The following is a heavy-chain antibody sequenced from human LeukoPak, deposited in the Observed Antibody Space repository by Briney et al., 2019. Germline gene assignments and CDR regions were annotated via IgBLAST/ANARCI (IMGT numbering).Heavy chain of an antibody. CDR2: INPSGGST. CDR3: ARDGGLDY. V-gene: IGHV1-46*01. D-gene: IGHD3-10*01. Sequence: ASVKVSCKASGYTFTSYYMHWVRQAPGQGLEWMGIINPSGGSTSYAQKFQGRVTMTRDTSITTAYMELNRLKSDDTAVFYCARDGGLDYWGQGTLVTVSS. CDR1: GYTFTSYY. J-gene: IGHJ4*02.